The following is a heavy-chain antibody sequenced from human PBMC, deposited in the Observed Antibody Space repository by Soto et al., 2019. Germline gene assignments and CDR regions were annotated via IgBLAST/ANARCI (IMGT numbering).Heavy chain of an antibody. Sequence: PGEPQKISCKGSGYSFTSYWIGRVRQMPGKGLEWMGIIYPGDSDTRYSPSFQGQVTISADKSISTAYLQWSSLKASDTAMYYCAGGGVRGVITRTRDYYGMDVWGQGTTVTVSS. CDR1: GYSFTSYW. CDR2: IYPGDSDT. V-gene: IGHV5-51*01. CDR3: AGGGVRGVITRTRDYYGMDV. D-gene: IGHD3-10*01. J-gene: IGHJ6*02.